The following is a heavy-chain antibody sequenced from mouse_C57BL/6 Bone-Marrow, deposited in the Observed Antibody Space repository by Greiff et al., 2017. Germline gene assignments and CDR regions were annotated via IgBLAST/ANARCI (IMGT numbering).Heavy chain of an antibody. V-gene: IGHV1-59*01. D-gene: IGHD1-1*01. CDR3: ARPYGSSVWWYFDV. CDR1: GYTFTSYW. J-gene: IGHJ1*03. CDR2: IDPSDSYT. Sequence: QVHVKQPGAELVRPGTSVKLSCKASGYTFTSYWMHWVKQRPGQGLEWIGVIDPSDSYTNYNQKFKGKATLTVDTSSSTAYMQLSSLTSEDSAVXYCARPYGSSVWWYFDVWGTGTTVTVSS.